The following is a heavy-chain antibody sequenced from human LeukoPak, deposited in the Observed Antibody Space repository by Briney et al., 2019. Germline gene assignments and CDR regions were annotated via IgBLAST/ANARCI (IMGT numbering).Heavy chain of an antibody. CDR2: IYSSGST. CDR3: ERRGGFCSSITCHVEYFDL. Sequence: SETLSLTCTVSGGSTSSTSYYWGWIRQPPGKDLEWIGSIYSSGSTYYNPSLKSRVTISIDTSKNQFSLKLSSVTAADTAVYYCERRGGFCSSITCHVEYFDLGGRGPLVTVSS. V-gene: IGHV4-39*01. D-gene: IGHD2-2*01. J-gene: IGHJ2*01. CDR1: GGSTSSTSYY.